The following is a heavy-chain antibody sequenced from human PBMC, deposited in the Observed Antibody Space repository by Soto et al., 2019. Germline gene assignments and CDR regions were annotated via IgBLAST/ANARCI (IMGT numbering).Heavy chain of an antibody. V-gene: IGHV1-46*01. Sequence: QVQLVQSGAEVKKPGASVKVSCKASGYSFTTYNIHWVRQAPGQGLEWMGVVNPSSGTTSYAQKFQGRVTMTRDRSTSTVYMELSGLRSQDAAVYYCARWAPDAFHMWGQGTLVTVSS. CDR3: ARWAPDAFHM. J-gene: IGHJ3*02. CDR1: GYSFTTYN. CDR2: VNPSSGTT.